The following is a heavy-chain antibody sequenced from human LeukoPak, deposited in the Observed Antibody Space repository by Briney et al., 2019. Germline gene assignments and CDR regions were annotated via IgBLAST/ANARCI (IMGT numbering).Heavy chain of an antibody. CDR2: IYYSGST. CDR1: GGSISSGGYY. J-gene: IGHJ3*02. Sequence: PSQTLSLTCTVSGGSISSGGYYWSWIRQHPGKGLEWIGYIYYSGSTYYNPSLKSRVTISVDTSKNQFSLKLNSVTAADTAMYYCARIVEEPADAFDIWGQGTMVTVSS. D-gene: IGHD3-22*01. V-gene: IGHV4-31*03. CDR3: ARIVEEPADAFDI.